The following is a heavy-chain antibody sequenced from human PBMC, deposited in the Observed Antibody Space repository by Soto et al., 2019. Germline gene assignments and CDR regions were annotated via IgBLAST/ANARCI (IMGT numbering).Heavy chain of an antibody. CDR3: ARETTHDAIDI. CDR1: GFSFSHYE. CDR2: IRSNDESI. V-gene: IGHV3-48*03. Sequence: GGSLRLSCAASGFSFSHYEMNRVRQAPGEGLEWVSNIRSNDESIYYADSVKGRFSMSRDNARNLLYLQMNSLRADDTAVYFCARETTHDAIDIWGQGTRVTVSS. J-gene: IGHJ3*02.